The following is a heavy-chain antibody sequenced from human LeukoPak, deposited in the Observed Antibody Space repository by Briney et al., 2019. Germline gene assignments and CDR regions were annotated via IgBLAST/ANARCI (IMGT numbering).Heavy chain of an antibody. CDR3: AKDVIPRANSQVDY. CDR1: GFTFDDYT. J-gene: IGHJ4*02. V-gene: IGHV3-43*01. CDR2: ISWDGGST. Sequence: PGGSLRLSCAASGFTFDDYTMHWVRQGPGKGLEWVSLISWDGGSTYYADSVEGRFTISRDNSKNSLYLQMNSLRTEDTALYYCAKDVIPRANSQVDYWGQGTLVTVSS. D-gene: IGHD2/OR15-2a*01.